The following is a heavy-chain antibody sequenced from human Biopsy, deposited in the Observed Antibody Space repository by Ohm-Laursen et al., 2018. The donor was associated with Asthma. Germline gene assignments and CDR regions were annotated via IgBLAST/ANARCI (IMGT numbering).Heavy chain of an antibody. CDR2: INPNSGGT. V-gene: IGHV1-2*04. CDR3: ASQGVTCGGDCISYENGLDV. Sequence: GASVKVSCKASGYTFTGYYMHWVRQAPGQGLEWMGWINPNSGGTNYAQKFQGWVTMTRDTSISTAYMELSRLRSDDTAVYYCASQGVTCGGDCISYENGLDVWGQGTTVIVSS. CDR1: GYTFTGYY. J-gene: IGHJ6*02. D-gene: IGHD2-21*02.